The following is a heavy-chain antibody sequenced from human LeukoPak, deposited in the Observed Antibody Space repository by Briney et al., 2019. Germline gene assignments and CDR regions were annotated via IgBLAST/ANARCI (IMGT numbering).Heavy chain of an antibody. CDR2: IIPIFGTA. V-gene: IGHV1-69*01. Sequence: GASVKVSCKASGGTFSIYAISWVRQAPGQGLEWMGGIIPIFGTANYAQKFQGRVTITADESTSTAYMELSSLRSEDTAVYYCARASAPVAGQGRRYYYYMDVWGKGTTVTISS. D-gene: IGHD6-19*01. CDR3: ARASAPVAGQGRRYYYYMDV. CDR1: GGTFSIYA. J-gene: IGHJ6*03.